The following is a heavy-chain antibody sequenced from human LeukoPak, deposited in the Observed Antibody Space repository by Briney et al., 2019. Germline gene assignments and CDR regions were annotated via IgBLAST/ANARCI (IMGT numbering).Heavy chain of an antibody. V-gene: IGHV4-59*01. D-gene: IGHD2-2*01. Sequence: SETLSLTCTVSGGSISSYYWSWIRQPPGKGLEWIGYIYYSGSTNYNPSLKSRVTISVGTSKNQFSLKLSSVTAADTAVYYCARGRGGGQLLSGWGQGTLVTVSS. J-gene: IGHJ4*02. CDR3: ARGRGGGQLLSG. CDR2: IYYSGST. CDR1: GGSISSYY.